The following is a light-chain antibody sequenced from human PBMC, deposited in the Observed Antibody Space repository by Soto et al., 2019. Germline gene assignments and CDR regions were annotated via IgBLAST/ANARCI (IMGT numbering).Light chain of an antibody. V-gene: IGLV2-14*01. CDR2: DVS. CDR3: SSFTSSATYV. J-gene: IGLJ1*01. Sequence: QSVLTQPASVSGSPGQSITISCTGTSSDIGNYNYVSWYQQHPGKAPKLMIYDVSNRPSGVSKRFSGSKSGYTASLTISGLQDEDEADYYCSSFTSSATYVFGTGTKVTVL. CDR1: SSDIGNYNY.